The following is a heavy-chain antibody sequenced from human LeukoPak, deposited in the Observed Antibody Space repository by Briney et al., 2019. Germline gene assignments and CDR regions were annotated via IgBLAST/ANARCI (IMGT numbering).Heavy chain of an antibody. D-gene: IGHD1-26*01. V-gene: IGHV4-34*01. CDR2: INYNGST. J-gene: IGHJ4*02. Sequence: SETLSLTCAVYGGSFSGYYWSWSRQPPGKGLEWIGEINYNGSTNHNPSLKSRVTISGDTSKKQFSLKLSSVTAADTAVYYCARRGSSSIDYWGQGTLDTVSS. CDR3: ARRGSSSIDY. CDR1: GGSFSGYY.